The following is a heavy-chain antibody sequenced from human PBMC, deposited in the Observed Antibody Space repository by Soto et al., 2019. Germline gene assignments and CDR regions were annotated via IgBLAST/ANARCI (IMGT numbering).Heavy chain of an antibody. CDR2: ISSTDNTK. D-gene: IGHD3-22*01. V-gene: IGHV3-48*03. J-gene: IGHJ5*02. CDR1: GFIFRTYE. Sequence: GGSLRLSCEASGFIFRTYEMSWVRQPPGKGLEWVSYISSTDNTKYYADSVRGRFTISRDNAKNSLYLQMNSLRAEDTAVYYCARVYYDSSGSPFGPWGQGTLVTVSS. CDR3: ARVYYDSSGSPFGP.